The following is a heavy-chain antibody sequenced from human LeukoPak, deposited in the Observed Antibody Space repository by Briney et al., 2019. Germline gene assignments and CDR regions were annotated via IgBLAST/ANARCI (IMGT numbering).Heavy chain of an antibody. V-gene: IGHV3-23*01. CDR2: ISGSSTST. Sequence: GGSLRLSCAASGFIFSSYAMSWVRQAPGKGLEWVSTISGSSTSTYYADSVKGRFTISRDNSKNTLYLQMNSLRAEDTAVYYCAKVRIVGATTGFDYWGQGILVTVSS. D-gene: IGHD1-26*01. J-gene: IGHJ4*02. CDR1: GFIFSSYA. CDR3: AKVRIVGATTGFDY.